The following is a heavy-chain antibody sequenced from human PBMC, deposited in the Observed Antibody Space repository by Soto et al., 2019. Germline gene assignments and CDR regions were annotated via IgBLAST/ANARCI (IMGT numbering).Heavy chain of an antibody. Sequence: SETLSLTCTVCGGSISSYYCSWIRQPPWKGLEWIGYIYYSGITNYNPSLKSRVTISVDTSKNQFSLKLSSVTAADTAVYYCARSPSSLAHYYYYGMDVWGQGTTVTVSS. V-gene: IGHV4-59*01. J-gene: IGHJ6*02. CDR3: ARSPSSLAHYYYYGMDV. CDR2: IYYSGIT. CDR1: GGSISSYY. D-gene: IGHD6-13*01.